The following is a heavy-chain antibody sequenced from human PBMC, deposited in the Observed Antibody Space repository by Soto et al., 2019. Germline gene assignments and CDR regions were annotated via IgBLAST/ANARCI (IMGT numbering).Heavy chain of an antibody. J-gene: IGHJ4*02. D-gene: IGHD3-10*01. CDR1: GFTFSSYG. V-gene: IGHV3-30*18. CDR3: AKGRGSRSYYDDY. CDR2: ISYDGSNK. Sequence: GGSLRLSCAASGFTFSSYGMHWVRQAPGKGLEWVAVISYDGSNKYYADSVKGRFTISRDNSKNTLYLQMNSLRAEDTAVYYCAKGRGSRSYYDDYWGQGTLVTVSS.